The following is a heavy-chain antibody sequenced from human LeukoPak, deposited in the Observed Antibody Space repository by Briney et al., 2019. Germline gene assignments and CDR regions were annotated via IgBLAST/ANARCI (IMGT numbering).Heavy chain of an antibody. CDR1: GYSFTSYW. Sequence: VESLKLSCKGSGYSFTSYWIGGVRQMPGKGLEWMGIIYPGDSDTRYSPSFQGQVTISVDKSISTAYQQWSSLKDSDTAMYYCARILNHYYDSSGYYYGDPYYFDYWGQGTLVTVSS. J-gene: IGHJ4*02. CDR3: ARILNHYYDSSGYYYGDPYYFDY. V-gene: IGHV5-51*01. CDR2: IYPGDSDT. D-gene: IGHD3-22*01.